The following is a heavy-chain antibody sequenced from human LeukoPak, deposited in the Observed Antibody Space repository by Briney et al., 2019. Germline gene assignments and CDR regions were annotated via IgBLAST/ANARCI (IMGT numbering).Heavy chain of an antibody. CDR3: ATSHYTTYWDNGPHYYYYMDV. CDR1: GVTFTSYA. D-gene: IGHD1/OR15-1a*01. CDR2: ISPIFGTT. Sequence: GASVKVSFKASGVTFTSYAINWWRQTPGQRREGLGGISPIFGTTNYAQKFQGKVPITADESTTTAYIYLRSLTSEDTPVYFCATSHYTTYWDNGPHYYYYMDVWGKGTTVTVSS. J-gene: IGHJ6*03. V-gene: IGHV1-69*13.